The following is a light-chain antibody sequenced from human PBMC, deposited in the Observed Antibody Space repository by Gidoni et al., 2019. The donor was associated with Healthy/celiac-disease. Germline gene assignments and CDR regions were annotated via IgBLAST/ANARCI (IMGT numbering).Light chain of an antibody. V-gene: IGLV1-44*01. J-gene: IGLJ3*02. Sequence: QSVLPQPPSASGTPGQRVTISCSGSSSNIGSNTVNWYQQLPGTAPKLLIYSNNQRPSGVPDRFSGSKSGTSASLAISGLQSEDEADYYCGAWDDSLNGPWVFGGGTKLTVL. CDR1: SSNIGSNT. CDR2: SNN. CDR3: GAWDDSLNGPWV.